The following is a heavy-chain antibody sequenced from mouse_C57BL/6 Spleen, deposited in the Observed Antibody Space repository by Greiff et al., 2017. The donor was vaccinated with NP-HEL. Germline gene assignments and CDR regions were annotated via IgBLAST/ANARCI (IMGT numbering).Heavy chain of an antibody. Sequence: EVQLVESGEGLVKPGGSLKLSCAASGFTFSSYAMSWVRQTPEKRLEWVAYISSGGDYIYYADTVKGRFTISRANARNTLYLQMSSLKSEDTAMYYCTRGGPYYYGSSLYAMDYWGQGTSVTVSS. CDR2: ISSGGDYI. CDR1: GFTFSSYA. V-gene: IGHV5-9-1*02. J-gene: IGHJ4*01. CDR3: TRGGPYYYGSSLYAMDY. D-gene: IGHD1-1*01.